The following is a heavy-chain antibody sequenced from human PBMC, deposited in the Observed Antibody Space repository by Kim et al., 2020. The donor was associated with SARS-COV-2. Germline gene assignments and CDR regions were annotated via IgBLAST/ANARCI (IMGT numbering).Heavy chain of an antibody. CDR3: VKEAAFTTIVVDYYFDY. CDR1: GFIFSDYG. D-gene: IGHD3-22*01. CDR2: VSYEGRNT. V-gene: IGHV3-30*18. J-gene: IGHJ4*02. Sequence: GGSLRLSCVASGFIFSDYGMHWVRQAPGKGLEWVGIVSYEGRNTYYAGSVKGRFTISRDNSKNTLYLQMDSLRAEDTAIYYCVKEAAFTTIVVDYYFDYWGQGTLVTVSS.